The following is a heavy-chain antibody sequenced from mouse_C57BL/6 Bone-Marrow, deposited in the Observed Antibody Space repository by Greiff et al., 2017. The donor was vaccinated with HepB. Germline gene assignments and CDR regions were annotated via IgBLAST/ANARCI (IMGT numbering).Heavy chain of an antibody. CDR3: ARSLYYGNYVFFDC. V-gene: IGHV1-81*01. Sequence: QVQLQQSGAELARPGASVKLSCKASGYTFTSYGISWVKQRTGQGLEWIGEIYPRSGNTYYNETFKGKATLTADKSSSTAYMELRSLTSEDSAVYFCARSLYYGNYVFFDCWGQGTTLTVSS. CDR2: IYPRSGNT. J-gene: IGHJ2*01. D-gene: IGHD2-1*01. CDR1: GYTFTSYG.